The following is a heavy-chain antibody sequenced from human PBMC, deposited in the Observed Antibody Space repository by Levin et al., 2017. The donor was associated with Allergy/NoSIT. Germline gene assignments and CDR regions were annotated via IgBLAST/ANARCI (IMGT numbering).Heavy chain of an antibody. Sequence: GGSLRLSCAASGFSFSSHAMHWVRQAPGKGLEWVALISYDAYNKKYADSVKGRFTISRDNSKDTLYLQMDSLRTEDTAVYYWVAEVGARDFGNWGQGTLLTVSS. CDR3: VAEVGARDFGN. D-gene: IGHD6-19*01. J-gene: IGHJ4*02. V-gene: IGHV3-30-3*01. CDR1: GFSFSSHA. CDR2: ISYDAYNK.